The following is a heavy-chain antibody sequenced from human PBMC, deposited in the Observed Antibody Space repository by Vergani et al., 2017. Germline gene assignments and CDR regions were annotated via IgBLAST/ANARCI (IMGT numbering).Heavy chain of an antibody. CDR2: IYYSGST. D-gene: IGHD4-17*01. V-gene: IGHV4-59*01. CDR1: GGSISSYY. CDR3: ARDYGDYGIYYYGIDV. J-gene: IGHJ6*02. Sequence: QVQLQESGPGLVKPSETLSLTCTVSGGSISSYYWSWIRQPPGKGLEWIGYIYYSGSTNYNPSLKSRVTISVDTSKNQFSLKLRSVTAAYTAVYYCARDYGDYGIYYYGIDVWGQGTTVTVSS.